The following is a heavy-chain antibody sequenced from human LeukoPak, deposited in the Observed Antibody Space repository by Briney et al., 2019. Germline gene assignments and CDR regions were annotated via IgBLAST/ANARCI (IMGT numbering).Heavy chain of an antibody. CDR2: INPNSGGT. J-gene: IGHJ5*02. D-gene: IGHD1-26*01. Sequence: ASVNVSCKASGYTFTGYYMHWVRQAPGQGLEWMGWINPNSGGTNYAQKFQGRVTMTRDTSISTAYMELSRLRSDDTAVYYCARGHGGATTNWFDPWGQGTLVTVSS. CDR3: ARGHGGATTNWFDP. CDR1: GYTFTGYY. V-gene: IGHV1-2*02.